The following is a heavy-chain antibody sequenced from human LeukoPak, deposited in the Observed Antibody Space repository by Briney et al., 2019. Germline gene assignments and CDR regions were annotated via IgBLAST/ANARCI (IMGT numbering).Heavy chain of an antibody. V-gene: IGHV1-24*01. CDR2: FDPEDGET. J-gene: IGHJ4*02. CDR3: AVQPYYYDSSGYFAEDY. CDR1: GYTLTELS. Sequence: ASVKASCKVSGYTLTELSMHWVRQAPGKGLEWMGGFDPEDGETIYAQKFQGKVTMTEDTSTDTAYMELSSLRSEDTAVYYCAVQPYYYDSSGYFAEDYWGQGTLVTVSS. D-gene: IGHD3-22*01.